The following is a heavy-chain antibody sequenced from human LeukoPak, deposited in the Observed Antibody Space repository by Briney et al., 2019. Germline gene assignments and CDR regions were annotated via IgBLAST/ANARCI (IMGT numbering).Heavy chain of an antibody. Sequence: PGGSLRLSCAASGFTVSSNYMSWVRQAPGKGLEWVSVIYSGGSTYYADSVKGRFTISRDNSKNTLYLQMNSLRAEDTAVYYCARDLGYSYGIYWGQGTLVTASS. J-gene: IGHJ4*02. D-gene: IGHD5-18*01. V-gene: IGHV3-53*01. CDR3: ARDLGYSYGIY. CDR2: IYSGGST. CDR1: GFTVSSNY.